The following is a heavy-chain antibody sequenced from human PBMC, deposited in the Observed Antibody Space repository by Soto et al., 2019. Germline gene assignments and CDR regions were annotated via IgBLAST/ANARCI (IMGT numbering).Heavy chain of an antibody. CDR1: GFTFSSYA. CDR3: SNGRRKWGELSREY. J-gene: IGHJ4*02. Sequence: EVQLLESGGGLAQPGGSLRLSCAASGFTFSSYAVSWVRQAPGKGLEWVSAISDSGGATYYADSVKGRFTITRDNTGNTWHLQMNSPRTEDTDVYYCSNGRRKWGELSREYSGRRTLVTVST. V-gene: IGHV3-23*01. D-gene: IGHD3-16*02. CDR2: ISDSGGAT.